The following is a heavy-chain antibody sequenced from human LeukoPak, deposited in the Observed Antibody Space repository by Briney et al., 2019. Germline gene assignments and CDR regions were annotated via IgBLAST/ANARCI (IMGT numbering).Heavy chain of an antibody. Sequence: ASVKVSCKASGYTFTDYAMNWVRQAPGQGLEWMGWINTNTGNPTYVQGFTGRFVFSLDTSVSTAYLQISGLKAEDTALYYCARGDTVPFDYWGQGTLVTVSS. V-gene: IGHV7-4-1*02. CDR2: INTNTGNP. D-gene: IGHD5-18*01. J-gene: IGHJ4*02. CDR3: ARGDTVPFDY. CDR1: GYTFTDYA.